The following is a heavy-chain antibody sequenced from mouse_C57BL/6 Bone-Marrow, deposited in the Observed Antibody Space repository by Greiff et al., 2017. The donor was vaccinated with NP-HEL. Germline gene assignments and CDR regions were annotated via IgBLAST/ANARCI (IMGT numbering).Heavy chain of an antibody. CDR2: IDPSDSYT. J-gene: IGHJ3*01. CDR3: ERDYDGSSYWYAY. D-gene: IGHD1-1*01. CDR1: GYTFTSYW. Sequence: QVQLQQPGAELVKPGASVKLSCKASGYTFTSYWMQWVKQRPGQGLEWIGEIDPSDSYTTYNQKFTGKATLTVDTSSSTAYIQLSSLTSEDSAVYYCERDYDGSSYWYAYWGQGTLVTVSA. V-gene: IGHV1-50*01.